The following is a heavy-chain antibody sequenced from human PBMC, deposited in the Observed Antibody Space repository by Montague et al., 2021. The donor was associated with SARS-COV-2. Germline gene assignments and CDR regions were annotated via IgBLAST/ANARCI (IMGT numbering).Heavy chain of an antibody. D-gene: IGHD3-3*01. J-gene: IGHJ4*02. Sequence: SETLSLTCTVSGGSISSSSYYWGWIRQPPGKGLEWIGSIYYSGSTYYNPSLKSRVTISVDTSKNQFSLKLSSVTAADTAVYYCARKASRGITNFGVVTASYYFDYWGQGTLGTGSS. V-gene: IGHV4-39*01. CDR1: GGSISSSSYY. CDR2: IYYSGST. CDR3: ARKASRGITNFGVVTASYYFDY.